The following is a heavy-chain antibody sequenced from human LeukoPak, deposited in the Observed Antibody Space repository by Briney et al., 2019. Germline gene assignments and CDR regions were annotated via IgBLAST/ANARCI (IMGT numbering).Heavy chain of an antibody. Sequence: GGSLRLSCAASGFTFSSYAISWVRQAPGQGLEWLGGIIPIFGTANYAQKFQGRVTITADESTSTAYMELSSLRSEDTAVYYCARNLATRGVHYYYYMDVWGKGTTVTVSS. CDR1: GFTFSSYA. CDR2: IIPIFGTA. V-gene: IGHV1-69*01. CDR3: ARNLATRGVHYYYYMDV. J-gene: IGHJ6*03. D-gene: IGHD3-10*01.